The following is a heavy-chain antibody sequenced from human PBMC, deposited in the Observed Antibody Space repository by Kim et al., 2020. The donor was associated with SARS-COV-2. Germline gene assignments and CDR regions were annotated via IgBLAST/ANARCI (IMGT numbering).Heavy chain of an antibody. CDR3: ARTLPREVRGVIIYGFDP. Sequence: ASVKVSCKASGYTFTSYGISWVRQAPGQGLEWMGWISAYNGNTNYAQKPQGRVTMTTDTSTSTAYMELRSLRSYDTAVYYCARTLPREVRGVIIYGFDPWGQGTLVTVSS. V-gene: IGHV1-18*04. J-gene: IGHJ5*02. CDR2: ISAYNGNT. D-gene: IGHD3-10*01. CDR1: GYTFTSYG.